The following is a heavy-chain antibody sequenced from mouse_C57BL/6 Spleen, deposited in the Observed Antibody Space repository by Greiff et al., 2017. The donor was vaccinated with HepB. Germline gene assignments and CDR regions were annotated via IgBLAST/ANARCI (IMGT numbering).Heavy chain of an antibody. J-gene: IGHJ4*01. D-gene: IGHD2-5*01. CDR2: IDPETGGT. CDR3: TRERAYYSNFYAMDY. CDR1: GYTFTDYE. V-gene: IGHV1-15*01. Sequence: QVQLQQSGAELVRPGASVTLSCKASGYTFTDYEMHWVKQTPVHGLEWIGAIDPETGGTAYNQKFKGKAILTADKSSSTAYMELRSLTSEDSAVYYCTRERAYYSNFYAMDYWGQGTSVTVSS.